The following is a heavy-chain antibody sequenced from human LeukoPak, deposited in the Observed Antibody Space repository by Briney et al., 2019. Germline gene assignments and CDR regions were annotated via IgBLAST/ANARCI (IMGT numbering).Heavy chain of an antibody. V-gene: IGHV1-24*01. CDR2: FDPEDGET. CDR1: GYTLTELS. J-gene: IGHJ3*02. CDR3: ATDNPKGGAFDI. Sequence: ASVKVSCKVSGYTLTELSMHWVRQAPGKGLEWMGGFDPEDGETIYAQKFQGRVTMTEDTSTDTAYMELSSLRSEDTAVHYCATDNPKGGAFDIWGQGTMVTVSS. D-gene: IGHD1-14*01.